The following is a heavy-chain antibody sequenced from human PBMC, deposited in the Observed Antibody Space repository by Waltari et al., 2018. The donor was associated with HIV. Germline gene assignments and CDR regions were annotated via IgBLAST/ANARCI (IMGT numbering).Heavy chain of an antibody. J-gene: IGHJ4*02. Sequence: QVQLVQSGAEVKKPGASVQLSCKASGYTFTSYAIHWVRPAPGQRLEWMGWIHAGNGNAKYSQKFQGRVTITRDTSASTAYMELSSLRSEDTAVYYCARDLSRKIVVANHLDYWGQGTLVTVSS. CDR1: GYTFTSYA. D-gene: IGHD3-22*01. CDR3: ARDLSRKIVVANHLDY. V-gene: IGHV1-3*01. CDR2: IHAGNGNA.